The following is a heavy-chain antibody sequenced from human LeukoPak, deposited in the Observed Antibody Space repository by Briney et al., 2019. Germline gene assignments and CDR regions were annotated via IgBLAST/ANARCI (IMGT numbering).Heavy chain of an antibody. CDR2: ISSSSSYI. J-gene: IGHJ4*02. Sequence: GGSLRLSCAASGFTFSSYAMSWVRQAPGKGLEWVSSISSSSSYIYYADSVKGRFTISRDNAKNSLYLQMNSLRAEDTAVYYCARVGFSSGYYPYYFDYWGQGTLVTVSS. CDR1: GFTFSSYA. CDR3: ARVGFSSGYYPYYFDY. D-gene: IGHD3-22*01. V-gene: IGHV3-21*01.